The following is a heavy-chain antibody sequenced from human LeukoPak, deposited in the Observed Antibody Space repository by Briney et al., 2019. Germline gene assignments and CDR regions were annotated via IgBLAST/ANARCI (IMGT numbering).Heavy chain of an antibody. CDR1: GDSVSSGLYY. CDR2: LYFSGST. D-gene: IGHD3-22*01. CDR3: ARERRDSSGYYYHSDY. Sequence: SETLSLTCTVSGDSVSSGLYYWSWIRQPPGKGLEWIGNLYFSGSTNYNPSFKSRVTISVDTSKNQFSLKLRSVTAADTAVYYCARERRDSSGYYYHSDYWGQGTLVTVSS. J-gene: IGHJ4*02. V-gene: IGHV4-61*01.